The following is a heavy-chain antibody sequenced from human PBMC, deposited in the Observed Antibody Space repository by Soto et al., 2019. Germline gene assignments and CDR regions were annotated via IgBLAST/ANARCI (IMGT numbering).Heavy chain of an antibody. J-gene: IGHJ3*02. D-gene: IGHD3-16*02. V-gene: IGHV1-46*03. CDR3: ASGSADYDYIWGSYLGAFDI. CDR2: INPSGGST. CDR1: GYTFTSYY. Sequence: QVQLVQSGAEVKKPGASVKVSCKASGYTFTSYYMHWVRQAPGQGLAWMGIINPSGGSTSYAQKFLGRVTMTRDTSTSTVYMELSSLRSEDTAVYYCASGSADYDYIWGSYLGAFDIWGQGTMVTVSS.